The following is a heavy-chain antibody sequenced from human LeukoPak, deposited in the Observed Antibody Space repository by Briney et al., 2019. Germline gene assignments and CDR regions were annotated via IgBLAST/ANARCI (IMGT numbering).Heavy chain of an antibody. CDR2: ISSSSTHI. J-gene: IGHJ4*02. V-gene: IGHV3-21*06. D-gene: IGHD3-9*01. CDR3: ARAPYDILTGYSPYYFDY. Sequence: KPGGSLRLSCAASGFTLSTYNMNWVRQAPGKGLKWVSSISSSSTHIYYADSVKGRFTISRDNAKNSLYLQMNSLRAEDTAVYYCARAPYDILTGYSPYYFDYWGQGTLVTVSS. CDR1: GFTLSTYN.